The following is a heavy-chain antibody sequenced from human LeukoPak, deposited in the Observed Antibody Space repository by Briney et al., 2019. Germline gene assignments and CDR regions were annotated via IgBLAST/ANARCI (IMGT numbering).Heavy chain of an antibody. V-gene: IGHV1-2*02. CDR1: GYTFTGYY. J-gene: IGHJ3*02. D-gene: IGHD5/OR15-5a*01. CDR3: ARDVSSLERNDAFDI. Sequence: GASVKVSCKASGYTFTGYYIHWVRQAPGQGLEWMGWINPNSGVTNYAQKFQGRVTMTRDTSISTVYMELSSLISDDTVVYYCARDVSSLERNDAFDIWGQGTMVTVSS. CDR2: INPNSGVT.